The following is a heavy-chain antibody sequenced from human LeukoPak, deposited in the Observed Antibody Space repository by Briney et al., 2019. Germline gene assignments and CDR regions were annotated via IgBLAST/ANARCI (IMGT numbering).Heavy chain of an antibody. CDR1: GGSFSGYY. Sequence: PSETLSPTCAVYGGSFSGYYWSWIRQPPGKGLEWIGEINHSGSTNYNPSLKSRVTISVDTSKNQFSLKLSSVTAADTAVYYCARVRAARRPRYYYMDVWGKGTTVTVSS. CDR3: ARVRAARRPRYYYMDV. J-gene: IGHJ6*03. CDR2: INHSGST. V-gene: IGHV4-34*01. D-gene: IGHD2-15*01.